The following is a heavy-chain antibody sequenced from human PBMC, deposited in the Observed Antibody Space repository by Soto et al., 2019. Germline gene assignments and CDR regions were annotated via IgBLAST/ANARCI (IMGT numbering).Heavy chain of an antibody. Sequence: QVQLQESGPGLVKPSQTLSLTCTVSGGSISSDDYYWSWIRQPPGKGLECIGYIYYNGSTYYNPSLKSRVTISVDTSKNQFSLKLRSVTAADTAVYYCARFIRRPAFDIWGQGTMVTVSS. D-gene: IGHD3-16*02. CDR3: ARFIRRPAFDI. V-gene: IGHV4-30-4*01. CDR2: IYYNGST. J-gene: IGHJ3*02. CDR1: GGSISSDDYY.